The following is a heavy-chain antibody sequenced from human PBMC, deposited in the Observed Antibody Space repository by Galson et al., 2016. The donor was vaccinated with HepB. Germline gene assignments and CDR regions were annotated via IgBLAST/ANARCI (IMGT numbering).Heavy chain of an antibody. CDR2: ITSDGSSI. J-gene: IGHJ4*02. D-gene: IGHD3-16*01. Sequence: SLRLSCAASGFTFSSYWIHWVRQAPGKGLVWVSRITSDGSSITYADFVKGRFTISRDNSKNTLYLQMNGLRADDTAVYYCAKHGGFDFWVQGTPVTVSS. CDR1: GFTFSSYW. CDR3: AKHGGFDF. V-gene: IGHV3-74*03.